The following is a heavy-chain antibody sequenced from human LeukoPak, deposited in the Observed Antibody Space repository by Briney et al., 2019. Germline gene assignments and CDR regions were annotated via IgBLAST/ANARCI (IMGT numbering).Heavy chain of an antibody. CDR1: GGSISSYY. CDR3: ARDRVGGYYYYYGMDV. Sequence: KTSETLSLTCTVSGGSISSYYWSWIRQPPGKGLEWIGYIYYSGSTNYNPSLKSRVTISVDTSKNQISLKLSSVTAADTAVYYCARDRVGGYYYYYGMDVWGQGTTVTVSS. CDR2: IYYSGST. J-gene: IGHJ6*02. V-gene: IGHV4-59*01.